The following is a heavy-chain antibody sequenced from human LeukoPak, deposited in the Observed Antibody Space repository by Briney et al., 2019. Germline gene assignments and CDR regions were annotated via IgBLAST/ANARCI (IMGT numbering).Heavy chain of an antibody. J-gene: IGHJ3*02. CDR2: IYPGDSDS. CDR3: ARRRGVSASSFDI. CDR1: GYTFLDYW. Sequence: GECLKIPCKGSGYTFLDYWIGWVRQMPGKGLEYMGIIYPGDSDSRYSPSFQGHVTLSVDTSISTVFLQWSSLKASDTAIFYCARRRGVSASSFDIWGQGTMVTVSS. D-gene: IGHD3-10*01. V-gene: IGHV5-51*01.